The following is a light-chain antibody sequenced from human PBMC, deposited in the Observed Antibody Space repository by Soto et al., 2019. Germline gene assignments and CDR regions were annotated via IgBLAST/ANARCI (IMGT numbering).Light chain of an antibody. V-gene: IGKV3-15*01. CDR1: QTINNN. CDR3: QQRNDWRRGT. J-gene: IGKJ5*01. CDR2: GAS. Sequence: VMTQAPATLSVSPGERATLSCRASQTINNNVAWYQLKDGQVPRLVIYGASTRATDIPARFSGSGSGTEFTLTISSLQSEDFAVYYCQQRNDWRRGTFGQGTRLEIK.